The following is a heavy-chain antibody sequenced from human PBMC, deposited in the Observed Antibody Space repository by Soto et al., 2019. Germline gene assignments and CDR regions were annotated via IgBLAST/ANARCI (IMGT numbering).Heavy chain of an antibody. Sequence: SVKVSCKASGGTFSSYAISWVRQATGQGLEWMGGIIPIFGTANYAQKFQGRVTITADESTSTAYMELSSLRSEDTAVYYCARERVLMVYAADHYYYYGMDVWGQGTTVTVSS. CDR3: ARERVLMVYAADHYYYYGMDV. CDR1: GGTFSSYA. V-gene: IGHV1-69*13. J-gene: IGHJ6*02. D-gene: IGHD2-8*01. CDR2: IIPIFGTA.